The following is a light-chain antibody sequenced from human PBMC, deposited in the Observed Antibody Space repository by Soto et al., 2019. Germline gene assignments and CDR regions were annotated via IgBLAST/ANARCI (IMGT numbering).Light chain of an antibody. CDR1: SSDVGGYNL. V-gene: IGLV2-8*01. CDR2: EVI. CDR3: SSYSGSDNFVV. Sequence: QSALTQPPSASGSPGQSVTISCAGTSSDVGGYNLVSWYQQHPGKAPKLMIYEVIKRPSGVPDRFSGSKSGNTASLTVSGLQAEDEADYYCSSYSGSDNFVVFGGGTKLTVL. J-gene: IGLJ2*01.